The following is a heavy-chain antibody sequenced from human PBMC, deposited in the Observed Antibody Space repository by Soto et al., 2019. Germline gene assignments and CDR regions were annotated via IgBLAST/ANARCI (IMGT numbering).Heavy chain of an antibody. CDR1: GFIFSNYA. Sequence: EVKLLESGGGVVQPGGSLTLSCAASGFIFSNYAMTWVRQAPGKGLEWVSSRGSGGSTYQADSVKGRFIISRDNSKNMLYLQMDSLRADDTAVYYCAKFRGPTYDFYYMDAWGKGTTVIVS. CDR3: AKFRGPTYDFYYMDA. D-gene: IGHD3-10*01. CDR2: SRGSGGST. V-gene: IGHV3-23*01. J-gene: IGHJ6*03.